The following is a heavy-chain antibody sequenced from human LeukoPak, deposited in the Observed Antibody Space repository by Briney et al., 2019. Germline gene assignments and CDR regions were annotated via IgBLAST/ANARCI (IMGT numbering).Heavy chain of an antibody. Sequence: GGSLRLSCAASGFTFSSYAMSWVRQAPGKGLEWVSAISGSGGSTYYADSVKGRFTISGDNSKNTLYLQMNSLRAEDTAVYYCAKDPMACITIFGVARAPRAYFDYWGQGTLVTVSS. CDR2: ISGSGGST. J-gene: IGHJ4*02. CDR1: GFTFSSYA. V-gene: IGHV3-23*01. CDR3: AKDPMACITIFGVARAPRAYFDY. D-gene: IGHD3-3*01.